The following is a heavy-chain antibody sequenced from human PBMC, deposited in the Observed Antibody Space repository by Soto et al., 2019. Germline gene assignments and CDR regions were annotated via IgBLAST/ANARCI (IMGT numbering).Heavy chain of an antibody. V-gene: IGHV1-69*12. CDR3: ARARYSSGWYDY. CDR2: IIPIFGTA. J-gene: IGHJ4*02. D-gene: IGHD6-19*01. CDR1: GSTFSSYA. Sequence: QVQLVQSGAEVKKPGSSVKVSCKASGSTFSSYAISWVRQAPGQGLEWMGGIIPIFGTANYAQKFQGRVTITADESTSTAYMELRILRSEDTAVYYCARARYSSGWYDYWGQGTLVTVSS.